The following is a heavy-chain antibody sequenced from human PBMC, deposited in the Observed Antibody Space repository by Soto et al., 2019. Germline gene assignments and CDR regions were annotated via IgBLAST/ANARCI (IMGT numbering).Heavy chain of an antibody. D-gene: IGHD3-16*02. CDR1: GFSLSTSGVG. Sequence: SGPTLVNPTQTLTLTCTFSGFSLSTSGVGVGWIRQPPGKALEWLALIYWDDDKRYSPSLKSRLTITKDTSKNLVVLTMTNMDPVDTATYYCAHSSPMITFGGVIVIGGYYFDYWGQGTLVTVSS. CDR2: IYWDDDK. V-gene: IGHV2-5*02. CDR3: AHSSPMITFGGVIVIGGYYFDY. J-gene: IGHJ4*02.